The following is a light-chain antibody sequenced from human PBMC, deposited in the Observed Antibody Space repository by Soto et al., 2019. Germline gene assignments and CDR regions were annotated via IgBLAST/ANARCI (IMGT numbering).Light chain of an antibody. CDR3: SSYTSNSHYV. V-gene: IGLV2-14*03. CDR1: SSDVGGYNH. CDR2: DDS. Sequence: XSVLTQPASVSGSPGQSITISCTGTSSDVGGYNHVSWYHHHPGKAPKLLIYDDSHRPSGVSNRFSGSKSGNTASLTISGLQAEDEADYYCSSYTSNSHYVFGTGNKVTVL. J-gene: IGLJ1*01.